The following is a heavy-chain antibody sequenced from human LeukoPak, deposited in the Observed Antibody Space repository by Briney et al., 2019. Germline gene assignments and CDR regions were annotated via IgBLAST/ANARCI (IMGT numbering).Heavy chain of an antibody. Sequence: SETLSLTCTVSGGSISSSSYYWGWIRQPPGKGLEGIGSIYYSGSTYYTPSLKIRVTISVDTSKNQFSLKLSSVTAADTAVYYCEQQGRFGVVITFDYWGQGTLVTVSS. D-gene: IGHD3-3*01. CDR2: IYYSGST. CDR1: GGSISSSSYY. V-gene: IGHV4-39*01. CDR3: EQQGRFGVVITFDY. J-gene: IGHJ4*02.